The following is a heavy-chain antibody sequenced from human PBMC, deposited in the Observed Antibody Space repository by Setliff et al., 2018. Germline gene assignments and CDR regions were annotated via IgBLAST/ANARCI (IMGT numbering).Heavy chain of an antibody. Sequence: ASETLSLTCTVSGGSISDNNYYWGWIRQSPGKELEWIGGISHSANKYYNPSFRTGVTISVDTSKNHFSLKLDSVTAADTALYYCARSPSSGAYWNPRPFYSDYWARGTLVTVSS. J-gene: IGHJ4*02. CDR3: ARSPSSGAYWNPRPFYSDY. V-gene: IGHV4-39*02. CDR1: GGSISDNNYY. CDR2: ISHSANK. D-gene: IGHD1-26*01.